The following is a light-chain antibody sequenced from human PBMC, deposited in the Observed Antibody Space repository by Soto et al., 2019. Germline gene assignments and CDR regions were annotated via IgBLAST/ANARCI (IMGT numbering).Light chain of an antibody. CDR1: SSDVGGYNY. V-gene: IGLV2-14*01. CDR3: SSYTSISTLDYV. CDR2: EVS. J-gene: IGLJ1*01. Sequence: QSALTQPASVSGSPGQSITISCTGTSSDVGGYNYVSWYQQHPGKAPKLMIYEVSNRPSGVSNRFSGSKSGNTASLTISWLHAEDEADYYCSSYTSISTLDYVFGTGTKLTVL.